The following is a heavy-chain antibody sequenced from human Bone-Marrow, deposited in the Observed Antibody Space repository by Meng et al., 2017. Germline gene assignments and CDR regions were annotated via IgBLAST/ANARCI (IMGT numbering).Heavy chain of an antibody. D-gene: IGHD1-26*01. CDR1: GRSISSGGYY. CDR2: IYYSGST. V-gene: IGHV4-31*03. CDR3: ASLYGVVGASWFDP. J-gene: IGHJ5*02. Sequence: QVKLEQRGPGRVKPSQTLSLTCTVSGRSISSGGYYWNWISQHPGKGLAWIGYIYYSGSTYYNPSLKSRITISVDTSKNHFALKLSSVTAADTAVYYCASLYGVVGASWFDPWGQGTLVTVSS.